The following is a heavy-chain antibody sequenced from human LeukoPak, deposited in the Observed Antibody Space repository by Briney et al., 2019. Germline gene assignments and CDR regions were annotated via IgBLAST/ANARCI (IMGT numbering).Heavy chain of an antibody. CDR1: GFTFSSYS. CDR2: ISTSSSPI. J-gene: IGHJ5*02. CDR3: ATTYYYDSSGYENQNWFDP. V-gene: IGHV3-48*01. D-gene: IGHD3-22*01. Sequence: GGSLRLSCAASGFTFSSYSMNWVRQAPGKGLEWVSYISTSSSPIYYADSVKGRFTISRDNAKNSLYLQMNSLRAEDTAVYYCATTYYYDSSGYENQNWFDPWGQGTLVTVSS.